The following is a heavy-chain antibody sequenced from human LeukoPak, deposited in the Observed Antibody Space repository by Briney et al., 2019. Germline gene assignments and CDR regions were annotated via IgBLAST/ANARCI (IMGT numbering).Heavy chain of an antibody. Sequence: VASVKVSRKASGRTFSSYAISWVRQAPGQGLEWMGRIIPILGIANYAQKFQGRVTITADKSTSTAYMELSSLRSEDTAEYYCARARMTTVTPYYFDYWGQGTLVTVSS. D-gene: IGHD4-17*01. CDR1: GRTFSSYA. CDR2: IIPILGIA. CDR3: ARARMTTVTPYYFDY. J-gene: IGHJ4*02. V-gene: IGHV1-69*04.